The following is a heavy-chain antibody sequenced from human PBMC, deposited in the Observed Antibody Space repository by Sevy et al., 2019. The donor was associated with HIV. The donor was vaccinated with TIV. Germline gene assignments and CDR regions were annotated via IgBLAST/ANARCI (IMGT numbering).Heavy chain of an antibody. CDR3: ARVSIAARFYYYYYMDV. Sequence: GGSLRLSCAASGFTFSDHYMDWVRQAPGKGLEWVGRTRNKANSYTTEYAASVKGGFTISRDDSKNSLYLQMNSLKTEDTAVYYCARVSIAARFYYYYYMDVWGKGTTVTVSS. V-gene: IGHV3-72*01. CDR2: TRNKANSYTT. CDR1: GFTFSDHY. J-gene: IGHJ6*03. D-gene: IGHD6-25*01.